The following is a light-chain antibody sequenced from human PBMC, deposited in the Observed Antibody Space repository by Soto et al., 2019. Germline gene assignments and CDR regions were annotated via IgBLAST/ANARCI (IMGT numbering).Light chain of an antibody. V-gene: IGKV3-11*01. CDR3: QHRSTWPRA. CDR1: QSVGIY. CDR2: DAS. Sequence: EIVLTQSPATLSLSPGERATLSCRASQSVGIYLGWYQQRPGQAPRLLIYDASKRAACIRARVSGSGSGTDFTLTINSLEPEDFAVYYCQHRSTWPRAFGQGTRLESK. J-gene: IGKJ5*01.